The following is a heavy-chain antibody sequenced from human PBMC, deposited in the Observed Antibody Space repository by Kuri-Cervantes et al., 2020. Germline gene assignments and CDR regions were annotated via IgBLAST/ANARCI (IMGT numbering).Heavy chain of an antibody. CDR2: INQDGGEK. Sequence: GGSLRLSCAASGFTLSNFWMSWVRQAPGKGLEWVANINQDGGEKYYVDSVKGRFTISRDNAQNSLYLQMNSLKTEDTAVYYCTTDPSIAAASTLWGQGTLVTVSS. CDR3: TTDPSIAAASTL. J-gene: IGHJ4*02. V-gene: IGHV3-7*03. CDR1: GFTLSNFW. D-gene: IGHD6-25*01.